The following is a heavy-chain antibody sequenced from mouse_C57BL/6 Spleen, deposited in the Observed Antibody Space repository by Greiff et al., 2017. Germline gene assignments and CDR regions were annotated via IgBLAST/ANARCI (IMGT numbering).Heavy chain of an antibody. CDR2: IYPGSGNT. Sequence: QVQLQQSGPELVKPGASVKISCKASGYSFTSYYIHWVKQRPGQGLEWIGWIYPGSGNTKYNEKFKGKATLTADTASSTAYMQLSSLTSEDSAVYYCARCGYYVPYYFDYWGQGTTLTGSS. V-gene: IGHV1-66*01. CDR1: GYSFTSYY. J-gene: IGHJ2*01. D-gene: IGHD2-3*01. CDR3: ARCGYYVPYYFDY.